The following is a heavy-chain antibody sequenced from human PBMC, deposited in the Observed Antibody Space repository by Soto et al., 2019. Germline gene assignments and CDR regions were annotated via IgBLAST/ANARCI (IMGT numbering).Heavy chain of an antibody. D-gene: IGHD6-6*01. V-gene: IGHV4-31*01. J-gene: IGHJ4*02. CDR2: IYHTGRT. CDR3: AKTDAYNSSFFDS. CDR1: GDSVNSAY. Sequence: QVPLQEMGPGLVKPSQTLTVTCTVSGDSVNSAYWSWIRQLPGKGLEWMGNIYHTGRTFYNPSLKSQLAISIDTSRPLFSLKLRSVTASDTAVYYCAKTDAYNSSFFDSWGQGTAVTVSS.